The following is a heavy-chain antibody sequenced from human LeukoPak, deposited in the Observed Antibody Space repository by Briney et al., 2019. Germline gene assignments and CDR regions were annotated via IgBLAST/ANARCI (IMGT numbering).Heavy chain of an antibody. J-gene: IGHJ4*02. D-gene: IGHD1-26*01. CDR2: IYYRGST. CDR3: ASLVGATTNY. Sequence: SETLSLTCSVSGGSISGSSYYWGWIRQPPGKGLEWIGNIYYRGSTYYNPSLKSRVIMSIDTSKNQFSLKVNSVTATDTAVYYCASLVGATTNYWGQGTLVTVSS. V-gene: IGHV4-39*01. CDR1: GGSISGSSYY.